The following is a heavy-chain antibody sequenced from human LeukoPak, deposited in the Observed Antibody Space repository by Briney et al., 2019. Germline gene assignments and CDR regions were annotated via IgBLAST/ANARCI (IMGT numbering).Heavy chain of an antibody. V-gene: IGHV1-18*01. CDR3: ARDGGGCSGGSCLTYYYGMDV. CDR2: ISAYNGNT. Sequence: ASVKVSCKASGYTFTSYGISWVRQAPGQGLEWMGWISAYNGNTNYAQKLQGRVTMTTDTSTSTAYMELRSLRSEDTAVYYCARDGGGCSGGSCLTYYYGMDVWGQGTTVTVSS. D-gene: IGHD2-15*01. J-gene: IGHJ6*02. CDR1: GYTFTSYG.